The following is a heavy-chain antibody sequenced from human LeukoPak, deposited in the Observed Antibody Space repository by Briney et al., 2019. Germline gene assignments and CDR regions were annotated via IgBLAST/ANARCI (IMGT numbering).Heavy chain of an antibody. D-gene: IGHD1-26*01. CDR1: GFTFSSYG. V-gene: IGHV3-33*01. CDR2: IWYDGSNK. CDR3: ARDASGSRRRGYFDY. Sequence: PGRSLRLSCAASGFTFSSYGMHWVRQAPGKGLEWVAVIWYDGSNKYYADSVKGRFTISRDNSKNTLYLQMNSLRAEDTAVYYCARDASGSRRRGYFDYWGQGTLVTVSS. J-gene: IGHJ4*02.